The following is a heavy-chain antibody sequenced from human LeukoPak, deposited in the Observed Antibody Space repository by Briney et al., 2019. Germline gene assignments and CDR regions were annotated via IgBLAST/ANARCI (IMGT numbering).Heavy chain of an antibody. CDR2: ISDSGGST. Sequence: TGGSLRLSRAASGFTFSKYDMSWVRQAPGKGLDWVSGISDSGGSTYHADSVKGRFTISRDNSKNTLYLQMNSLRAEDTVIYYCAKDGGSRYCSSAGCDPFRYWGQGTLVTVSS. CDR1: GFTFSKYD. CDR3: AKDGGSRYCSSAGCDPFRY. J-gene: IGHJ4*02. V-gene: IGHV3-23*01. D-gene: IGHD2-2*01.